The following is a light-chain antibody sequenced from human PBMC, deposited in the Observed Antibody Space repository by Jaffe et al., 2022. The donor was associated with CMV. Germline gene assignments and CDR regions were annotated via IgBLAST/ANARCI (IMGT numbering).Light chain of an antibody. J-gene: IGKJ2*01. Sequence: EIVLTQSPGTLSLSPGERATLSCRASQSVSSSYLAWYQQKPGQAPRLLIYDASSRATGIPDRFSGSGSGTDFSLTIGRLEPEDFAVYYCQQYGTSYTFGQGTKLEIK. V-gene: IGKV3-20*01. CDR3: QQYGTSYT. CDR2: DAS. CDR1: QSVSSSY.